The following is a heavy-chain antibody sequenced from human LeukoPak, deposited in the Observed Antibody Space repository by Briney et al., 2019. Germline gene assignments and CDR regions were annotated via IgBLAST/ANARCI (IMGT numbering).Heavy chain of an antibody. CDR3: AREHRRSEYFDS. Sequence: PSETLSLTCSVSGGSIAVNHYYWGWIRQPPGKGLEWIGSGLYTGNTYSNPSLRSRVTISVDTSKNEFSLKMNSVTAADTAVYSCAREHRRSEYFDSWGQGALMIVSS. D-gene: IGHD1-14*01. CDR2: GLYTGNT. CDR1: GGSIAVNHYY. J-gene: IGHJ4*02. V-gene: IGHV4-39*02.